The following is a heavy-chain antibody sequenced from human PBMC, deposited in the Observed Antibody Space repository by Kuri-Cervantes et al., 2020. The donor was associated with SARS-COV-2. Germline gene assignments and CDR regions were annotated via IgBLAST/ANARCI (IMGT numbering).Heavy chain of an antibody. V-gene: IGHV4-59*01. CDR2: IHYSGTT. Sequence: SETLSLTCTVSGGSISSYYWSWIRQLPGKGLEWMGYIHYSGTTTYSPSLKSRLTISVDTPKNQFSLKVTSVTAADTAVYYCARGSYDSSGYYFEDYWGQGTLVTVSS. J-gene: IGHJ4*02. CDR1: GGSISSYY. D-gene: IGHD3-22*01. CDR3: ARGSYDSSGYYFEDY.